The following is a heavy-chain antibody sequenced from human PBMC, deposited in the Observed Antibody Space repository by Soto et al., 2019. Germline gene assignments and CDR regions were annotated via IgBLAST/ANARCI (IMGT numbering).Heavy chain of an antibody. D-gene: IGHD2-2*01. J-gene: IGHJ4*02. CDR2: ISGNGGDYT. CDR3: VPLCRYCSTTTPS. V-gene: IGHV3-23*01. CDR1: GFTFSTYA. Sequence: PGGSLRLSCAASGFTFSTYAMSWVRQAPRKGLECVSAISGNGGDYTYYADSVKGRFTISRDNSKNTLYLQMNSLRAEDTAVYYCVPLCRYCSTTTPSWGQGTLVTVSS.